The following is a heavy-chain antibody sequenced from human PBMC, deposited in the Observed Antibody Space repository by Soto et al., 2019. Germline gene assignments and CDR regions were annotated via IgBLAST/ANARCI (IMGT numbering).Heavy chain of an antibody. J-gene: IGHJ6*03. CDR3: ARASLGRGQTHRRHYYYMDV. CDR2: INHSGST. V-gene: IGHV4-34*01. Sequence: QVQLQQWGAGLLKPSETLSLTCAVYGGSFSGYYWSWIRQPPGKGLEWIGDINHSGSTNYNPSLKSRVTISVGTSKNQFALKLRSVTAADTAVYYCARASLGRGQTHRRHYYYMDVWGKGTTVTVSS. CDR1: GGSFSGYY.